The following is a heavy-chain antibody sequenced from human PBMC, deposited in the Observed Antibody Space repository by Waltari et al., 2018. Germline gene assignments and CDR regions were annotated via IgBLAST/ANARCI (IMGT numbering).Heavy chain of an antibody. CDR2: VHPGDSDV. V-gene: IGHV5-51*01. J-gene: IGHJ4*02. Sequence: EVQFVQSGAELKKPGESLKISCRASGYNFTNYLIGWVRQMPGKGLEWLGTVHPGDSDVSYSPSLQGHITISADKSVSTAYLQLNNLRASDSAIYYCASPDYWGQGTLVTVSS. CDR1: GYNFTNYL. CDR3: ASPDY.